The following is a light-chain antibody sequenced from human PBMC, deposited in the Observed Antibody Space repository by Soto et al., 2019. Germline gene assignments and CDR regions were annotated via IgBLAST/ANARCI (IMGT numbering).Light chain of an antibody. Sequence: DIQMTQSPSTLSASVGDRVTITCRASQSISSWLAWYQQKPGKAPKLLIYDASSLESGVPSRFSGSGSGTEFTLTISSLQPDDFATYSCQQYNSYSLLTFGGGTKVEIK. CDR1: QSISSW. CDR2: DAS. CDR3: QQYNSYSLLT. J-gene: IGKJ4*01. V-gene: IGKV1-5*01.